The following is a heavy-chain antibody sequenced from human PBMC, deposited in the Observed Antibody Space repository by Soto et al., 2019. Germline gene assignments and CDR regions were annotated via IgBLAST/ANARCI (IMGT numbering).Heavy chain of an antibody. Sequence: TGGSLRLSCAASGFTFRRFGMSWVRQAPGKGLEWVSGISGGGNPTYYSDSVKGRFTISRDSAKNTLYLQMNSLRAKDTAVYYCAKDRAPQHILEWLLYSMWFDPWGQGTLVTVSS. CDR1: GFTFRRFG. D-gene: IGHD3-3*01. CDR2: ISGGGNPT. CDR3: AKDRAPQHILEWLLYSMWFDP. V-gene: IGHV3-23*01. J-gene: IGHJ5*02.